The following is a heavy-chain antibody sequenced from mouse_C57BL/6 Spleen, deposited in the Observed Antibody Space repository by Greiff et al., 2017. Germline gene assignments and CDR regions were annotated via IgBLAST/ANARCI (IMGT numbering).Heavy chain of an antibody. CDR2: INPYNGGT. CDR3: APYDWGAMDY. CDR1: GYTFTDYY. Sequence: EVQLQQSGPVLVKPGASVKMSCKASGYTFTDYYMNWVKQSHGKSLEWIGVINPYNGGTSYNQKFKGKATLTVDKSSSTAYMERNSLTSEDSAVYYCAPYDWGAMDYWGQGTSVTVSS. J-gene: IGHJ4*01. D-gene: IGHD2-4*01. V-gene: IGHV1-19*01.